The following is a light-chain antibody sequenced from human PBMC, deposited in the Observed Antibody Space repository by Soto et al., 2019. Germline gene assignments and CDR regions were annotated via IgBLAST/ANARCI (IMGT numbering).Light chain of an antibody. CDR1: ESVSSSY. V-gene: IGKV3-20*01. CDR3: QQYGNSLWT. J-gene: IGKJ1*01. CDR2: GAS. Sequence: EIVLTESPATLPLSPGERATLSCRASESVSSSYLAWYQQKPGQAPRLXIYGASNRATGIPDRVRGSGSGTEFTLTISRLEPEDFVVYYCQQYGNSLWTFGQGTKVDIK.